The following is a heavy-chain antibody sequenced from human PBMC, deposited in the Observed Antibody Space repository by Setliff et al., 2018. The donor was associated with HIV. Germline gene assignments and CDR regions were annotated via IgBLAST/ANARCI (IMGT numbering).Heavy chain of an antibody. D-gene: IGHD3-16*01. V-gene: IGHV4-59*11. CDR3: ASGGPFDGFDM. CDR1: GGSMSTHY. Sequence: SLTCTVSGGSMSTHYWSWIRQTPGKGLEWIGHIYTTGSTHYNPSLRSRVTISIDTSKSHFSLRLKSVTAADTALYYCASGGPFDGFDMWGQGTMVTVSS. CDR2: IYTTGST. J-gene: IGHJ3*02.